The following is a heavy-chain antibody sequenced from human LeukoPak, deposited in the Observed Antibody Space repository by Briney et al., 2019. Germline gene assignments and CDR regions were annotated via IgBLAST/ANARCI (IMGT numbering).Heavy chain of an antibody. CDR2: GYYCGST. CDR1: GGSIGSGGYY. CDR3: ARIPKGIAAAGRPFDY. D-gene: IGHD6-13*01. Sequence: SETLSLTCTVSGGSIGSGGYYWSWIRQHPGKGLEWIGYGYYCGSTYYNPALKSRVTISVDTSKNQFSLKLSSVTAADTAVYYCARIPKGIAAAGRPFDYWGQGTLVTVSS. J-gene: IGHJ4*02. V-gene: IGHV4-31*03.